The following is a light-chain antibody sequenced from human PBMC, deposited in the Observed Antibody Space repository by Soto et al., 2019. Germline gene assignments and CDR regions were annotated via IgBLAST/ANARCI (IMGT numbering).Light chain of an antibody. CDR3: QQFGSSPL. J-gene: IGKJ2*01. V-gene: IGKV1-5*03. Sequence: DIQMTQSPSTLSGSVGDRVTITCRASQTISSWLAWYQQKPGKAPKLLIYKASTLKSGVPSRFSGSGSGTEFTLTISSLQPDDFAVYYCQQFGSSPLFGQGTKLEIK. CDR1: QTISSW. CDR2: KAS.